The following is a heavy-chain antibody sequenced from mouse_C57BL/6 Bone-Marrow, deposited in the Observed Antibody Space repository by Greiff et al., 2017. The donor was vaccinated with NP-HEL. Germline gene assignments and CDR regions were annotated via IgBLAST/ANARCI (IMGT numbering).Heavy chain of an antibody. CDR3: ARHPYGTR. CDR2: ISDGGSYT. D-gene: IGHD1-1*01. CDR1: GFTFSSYA. V-gene: IGHV5-4*01. Sequence: EVQLVESGGGLVKPGGSLKLSCAASGFTFSSYAMSWVRQTPEKRLEWVATISDGGSYTYYPDNVKGRFTISRDNAKNNLYLQMSHLKSEDTAIYYCARHPYGTRWGKSTTLTVSS. J-gene: IGHJ2*01.